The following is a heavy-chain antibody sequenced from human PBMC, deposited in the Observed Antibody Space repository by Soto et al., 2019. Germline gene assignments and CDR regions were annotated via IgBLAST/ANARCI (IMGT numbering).Heavy chain of an antibody. V-gene: IGHV3-74*01. CDR3: ARVGVGSYHFHL. J-gene: IGHJ4*02. CDR2: INPDGRST. Sequence: EVQLVESGGGLVQPGGSLRLSCAASGFTLSNYWMHWVRQAPGRGLVWVSRINPDGRSTSYADSVKGRFTISRDNAKNTLYLQMDSRRAEDTAVYDCARVGVGSYHFHLWGQGTLVTVSA. CDR1: GFTLSNYW. D-gene: IGHD3-9*01.